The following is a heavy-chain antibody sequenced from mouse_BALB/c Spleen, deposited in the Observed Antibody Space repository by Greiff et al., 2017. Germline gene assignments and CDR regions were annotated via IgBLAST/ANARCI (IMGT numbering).Heavy chain of an antibody. Sequence: DVQLQESGAELVKPGASVKLSCTASGFNIKDTYMHWVKQRPEQGLEWIGRIDPANGNTKYDPKFQGKATITADTSSNTAYLQLSSLTSEDTAVYYCARGLRRGGFDYWGQGTTLTVSS. CDR2: IDPANGNT. D-gene: IGHD2-4*01. CDR3: ARGLRRGGFDY. J-gene: IGHJ2*01. V-gene: IGHV14-3*02. CDR1: GFNIKDTY.